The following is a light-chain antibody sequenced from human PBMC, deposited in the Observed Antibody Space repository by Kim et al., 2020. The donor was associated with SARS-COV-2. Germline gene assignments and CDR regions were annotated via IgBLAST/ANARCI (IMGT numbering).Light chain of an antibody. CDR1: RLRSYY. CDR2: GKN. CDR3: NSRDSSGNHLV. V-gene: IGLV3-19*01. J-gene: IGLJ3*02. Sequence: ALGQTVRITCQGDRLRSYYAIWYQQKPGQAPVLVIYGKNNRPSGIPDRFSGSSSGNTASLTITGAQAEDEADYYCNSRDSSGNHLVFGGGTQLTVL.